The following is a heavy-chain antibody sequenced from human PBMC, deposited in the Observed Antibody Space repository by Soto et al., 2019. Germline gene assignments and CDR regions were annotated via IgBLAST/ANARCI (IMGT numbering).Heavy chain of an antibody. CDR2: VISASGSV. D-gene: IGHD5-18*01. CDR1: GRIFSSFP. J-gene: IGHJ1*01. Sequence: QVQVVQSGAEVKKPGSSVKISCKASGRIFSSFPTSWVRQVPGQGLEWMGGVISASGSVTYAPKFQGRVTMTAVNSAGIGYMELTSLTXXDTAIYYCARVGSRDAYNYVLDQWGPGTMVTVSS. V-gene: IGHV1-69*06. CDR3: ARVGSRDAYNYVLDQ.